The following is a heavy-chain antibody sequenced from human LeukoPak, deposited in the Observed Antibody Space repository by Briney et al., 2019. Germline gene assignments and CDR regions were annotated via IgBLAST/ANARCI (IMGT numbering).Heavy chain of an antibody. CDR1: GYTFTGYY. Sequence: ASVKVSCKASGYTFTGYYMHWVRQAPGQGLEWMGRINPNSGGTNYAQKIQGRVTMTRDTSVSTAYMELSRLRSDDTAVYYCASVPLLAELNWFDPWGQGTLVTVSS. CDR3: ASVPLLAELNWFDP. J-gene: IGHJ5*02. D-gene: IGHD3-10*01. V-gene: IGHV1-2*06. CDR2: INPNSGGT.